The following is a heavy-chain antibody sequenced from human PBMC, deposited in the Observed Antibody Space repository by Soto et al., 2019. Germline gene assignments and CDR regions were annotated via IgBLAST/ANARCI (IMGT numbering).Heavy chain of an antibody. CDR3: AKDANDDSSGYDFPHDLGVDY. J-gene: IGHJ4*02. CDR2: ISYDGSNK. D-gene: IGHD3-22*01. Sequence: GGSLRLSWAASGFTFSSYGMHWVRQAPGKGLEWVAVISYDGSNKYYADSVKGRFTISRDNSKNTLYLQMNSLRAEYTAVYYCAKDANDDSSGYDFPHDLGVDYWGQGTLVTVSS. CDR1: GFTFSSYG. V-gene: IGHV3-30*18.